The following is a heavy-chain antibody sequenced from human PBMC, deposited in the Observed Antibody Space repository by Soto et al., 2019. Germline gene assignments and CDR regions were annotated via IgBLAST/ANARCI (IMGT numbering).Heavy chain of an antibody. Sequence: GGSLRLSCASSVFTFSSYEMNCVRHSPGKWLEWVSYISSSGSTIYYADSVKGRFTISRDNAKNSLYLQMNSLRAEDTAVYYCARDPKGGYYYYGMEIWGEGTTVNGTS. J-gene: IGHJ6*01. V-gene: IGHV3-48*03. CDR2: ISSSGSTI. CDR3: ARDPKGGYYYYGMEI. CDR1: VFTFSSYE.